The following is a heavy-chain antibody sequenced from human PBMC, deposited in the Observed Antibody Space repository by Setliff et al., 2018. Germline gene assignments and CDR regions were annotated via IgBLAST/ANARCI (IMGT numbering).Heavy chain of an antibody. Sequence: SETLSLTCSVSGDSIFDNYWSWIRQSPGRGLEWIAYISYTGSTNYNPSLKSRVTISLDTSKNHFSLNLRSVTAADTAVYYCARGLNSVSWTFAYWGQGSLVTVSS. D-gene: IGHD2-15*01. V-gene: IGHV4-59*08. J-gene: IGHJ4*02. CDR3: ARGLNSVSWTFAY. CDR2: ISYTGST. CDR1: GDSIFDNY.